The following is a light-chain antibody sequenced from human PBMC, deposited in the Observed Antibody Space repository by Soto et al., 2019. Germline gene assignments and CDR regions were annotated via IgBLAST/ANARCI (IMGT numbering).Light chain of an antibody. J-gene: IGLJ1*01. CDR2: DVT. V-gene: IGLV2-11*01. CDR1: SSDVGGYYY. CDR3: FSYAGSYTVD. Sequence: QSVLTQPRSVSGSPGQSVTISCTGTSSDVGGYYYVSWYQQHPDRAPTMMIYDVTKRPSGVPDRFSGSKSGNTASLTISGLQAEDEADYYCFSYAGSYTVDFGTGTKLTVL.